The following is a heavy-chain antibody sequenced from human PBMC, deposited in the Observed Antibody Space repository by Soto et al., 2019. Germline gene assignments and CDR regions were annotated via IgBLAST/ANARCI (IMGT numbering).Heavy chain of an antibody. V-gene: IGHV4-34*01. CDR3: ARGLLENEY. CDR1: GGSFSGYY. D-gene: IGHD1-1*01. J-gene: IGHJ4*02. CDR2: INHSGST. Sequence: SLTCAVYGGSFSGYYWSWIRQPPGKGLEWIGEINHSGSTNYNPSLKSRVTISVDTSKNQFSLKLSSVTAADTAVYYCARGLLENEYWGQGTPVTVSS.